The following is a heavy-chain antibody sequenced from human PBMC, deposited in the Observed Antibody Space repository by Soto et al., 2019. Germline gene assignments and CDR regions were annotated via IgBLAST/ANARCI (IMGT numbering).Heavy chain of an antibody. J-gene: IGHJ6*02. Sequence: GASVKVSCKASGGTFSSYAISWVRQAPGQGLEWMGGIIPIFGTANYAQKFQGRVTITADESTSTAYMELSSLRSEDTAVYYCARDWGDIAVRHHYYSGMDVWGQGTPVTVSS. CDR1: GGTFSSYA. CDR2: IIPIFGTA. V-gene: IGHV1-69*13. CDR3: ARDWGDIAVRHHYYSGMDV. D-gene: IGHD6-6*01.